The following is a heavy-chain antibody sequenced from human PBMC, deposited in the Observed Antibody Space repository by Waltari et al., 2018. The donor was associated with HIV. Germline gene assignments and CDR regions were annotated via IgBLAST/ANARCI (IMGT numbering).Heavy chain of an antibody. V-gene: IGHV3-30-3*01. J-gene: IGHJ4*02. CDR3: AREGIGLAGHFDY. D-gene: IGHD6-19*01. CDR1: GFTFSSYA. CDR2: ISYDGSNK. Sequence: QVQLVESGGGVVQPGRSLRLSCAASGFTFSSYAFPWVRQAPGKGLEWVAVISYDGSNKYYADSVKGRFTISRDNSKNTLYLQMNSLRAEDTAVYYCAREGIGLAGHFDYWGQGTLVTVSS.